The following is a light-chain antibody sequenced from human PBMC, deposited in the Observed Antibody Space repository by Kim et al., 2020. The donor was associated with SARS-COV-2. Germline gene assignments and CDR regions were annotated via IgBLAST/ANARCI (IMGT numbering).Light chain of an antibody. CDR3: SSYRNPGTLV. V-gene: IGLV2-14*01. Sequence: QSALTQPASVSGSPGQSITISCTGTNTDVGGYNYVSWFQQLPDKAPKLIISEVSNRPSGVSYRFSGSKSGNTASLTISGLQAEDEADYYCSSYRNPGTLVFGSGTKVTVL. CDR1: NTDVGGYNY. J-gene: IGLJ1*01. CDR2: EVS.